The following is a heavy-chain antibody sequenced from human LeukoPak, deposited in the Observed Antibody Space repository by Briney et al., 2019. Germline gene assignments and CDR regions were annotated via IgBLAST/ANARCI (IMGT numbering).Heavy chain of an antibody. CDR1: GFTFNNYL. Sequence: WGSLRLSCAASGFTFNNYLMGWVRQAPGKGLEWVSVLFTGGGRTLYADSVKGRFTISGNTSRTTLYLQMNGLRAEDTAVYYCAKECDYSPGHKFDLWGQGTLVTVSS. CDR2: LFTGGGRT. J-gene: IGHJ4*02. CDR3: AKECDYSPGHKFDL. D-gene: IGHD3-10*01. V-gene: IGHV3-23*01.